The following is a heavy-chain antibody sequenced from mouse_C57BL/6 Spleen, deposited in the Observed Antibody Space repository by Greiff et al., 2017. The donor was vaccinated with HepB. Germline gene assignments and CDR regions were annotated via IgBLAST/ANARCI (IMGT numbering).Heavy chain of an antibody. CDR3: ARVEDYGGWYFDV. Sequence: DVMLVESGGGLVKPGGSLKLSCAASGFTFSSYAMSWVRQTPEKRLEWVATISDGGSYTYYPDNVKGRFTISRDNAKNNLYLQMSHLKSEDTAMYHCARVEDYGGWYFDVWGTGTTVTVSS. CDR1: GFTFSSYA. CDR2: ISDGGSYT. D-gene: IGHD1-1*01. V-gene: IGHV5-4*03. J-gene: IGHJ1*03.